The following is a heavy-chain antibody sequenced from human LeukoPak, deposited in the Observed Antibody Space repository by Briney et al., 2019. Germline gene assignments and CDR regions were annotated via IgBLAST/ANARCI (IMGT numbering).Heavy chain of an antibody. D-gene: IGHD3-16*01. J-gene: IGHJ4*02. V-gene: IGHV3-74*01. CDR1: GLDFSNYW. Sequence: PGGSLRLSCVVSGLDFSNYWMHWVRQAPGKGLVWVARTNLHGTPVDYADSVKGRFTISRDNVKNTLFLQMNSLRAEDTAVYYCASAYTYVRLGDHWGQGTLVTVSS. CDR2: TNLHGTPV. CDR3: ASAYTYVRLGDH.